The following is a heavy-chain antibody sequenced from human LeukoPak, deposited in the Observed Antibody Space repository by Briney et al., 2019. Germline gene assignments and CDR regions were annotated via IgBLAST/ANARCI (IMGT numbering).Heavy chain of an antibody. V-gene: IGHV3-21*01. CDR2: ISSSSSYI. CDR1: GFIVSNNY. CDR3: ARLGGTYYDILTGYYRLNYFDY. D-gene: IGHD3-9*01. J-gene: IGHJ4*02. Sequence: PGGSLRLSCAASGFIVSNNYMNWVRQAPGKGLEWVSSISSSSSYIYYADSVKGRFTISRDNAKNSLYLQMNSLRAEDTAVYYCARLGGTYYDILTGYYRLNYFDYWGQGTLVTVSS.